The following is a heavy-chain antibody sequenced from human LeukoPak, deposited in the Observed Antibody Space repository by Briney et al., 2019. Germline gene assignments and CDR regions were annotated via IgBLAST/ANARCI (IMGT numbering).Heavy chain of an antibody. J-gene: IGHJ4*02. CDR2: ISSSGITI. CDR3: ARELAAAAN. V-gene: IGHV3-48*04. CDR1: GFTFSSYS. D-gene: IGHD6-13*01. Sequence: GGSLRLSCAASGFTFSSYSMNWVRQAPGKGLEWVSYISSSGITIGYSDSVKGRFTISRDNAKNTLYLQMNSLRVEDTAVYYCARELAAAANWGQGTLVTVSS.